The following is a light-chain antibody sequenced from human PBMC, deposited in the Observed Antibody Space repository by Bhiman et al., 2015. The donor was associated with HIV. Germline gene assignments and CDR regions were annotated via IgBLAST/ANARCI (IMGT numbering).Light chain of an antibody. CDR2: YDI. V-gene: IGLV3-21*04. CDR1: DIGTKS. J-gene: IGLJ1*01. Sequence: SYVLTQPPSVSVAPGKTANITCGGSDIGTKSVQWYQQRPGQAPVLVIYYDIDRPSGIPERFSGSNSGNTATLTISRVEAGDEADYYCQTWDSTTENGYVFGTGTTLTVL. CDR3: QTWDSTTENGYV.